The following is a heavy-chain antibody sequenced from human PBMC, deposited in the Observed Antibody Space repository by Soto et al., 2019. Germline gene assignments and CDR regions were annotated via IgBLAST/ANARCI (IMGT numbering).Heavy chain of an antibody. CDR1: GGSFSGYY. CDR2: INHSGST. V-gene: IGHV4-34*01. D-gene: IGHD6-19*01. Sequence: SETLSLTCAVYGGSFSGYYWSWIHQPPGKGLEWIGEINHSGSTNYNPSLKSRVTISVDTSKNQFSLRLSSVTAADTAVYYCARGLREQWLPSGWFDPWGQGTLVTVSS. CDR3: ARGLREQWLPSGWFDP. J-gene: IGHJ5*02.